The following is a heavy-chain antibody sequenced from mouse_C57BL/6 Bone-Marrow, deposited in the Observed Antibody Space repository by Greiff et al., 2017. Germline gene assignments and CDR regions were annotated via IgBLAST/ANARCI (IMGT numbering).Heavy chain of an antibody. CDR1: GFTFTDYY. CDR2: IRNKANGYTT. V-gene: IGHV7-3*01. J-gene: IGHJ4*01. Sequence: EVQVVESGGGLVQPGGSLSLSCAASGFTFTDYYMSWVRQPPGKALEWLGFIRNKANGYTTEYSASVKGRFTISRDNSQSIIYLQMNALRAEDSATYYCARFYYSNYDYAMDYWGQGTSVTVSS. D-gene: IGHD2-5*01. CDR3: ARFYYSNYDYAMDY.